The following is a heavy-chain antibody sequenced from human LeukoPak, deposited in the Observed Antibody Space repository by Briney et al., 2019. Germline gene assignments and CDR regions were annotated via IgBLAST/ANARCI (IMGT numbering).Heavy chain of an antibody. CDR2: IYPDDSDT. Sequence: GESLKISCKGSGYTFSSYWIGWVRQMPGKGLEWMGIIYPDDSDTRYSPSFQGQVTISADKPISTAYLQWSSLKASDTAMYYCARLAYCSNDVCYSNYYYSMDVWGKGTTVTVSS. V-gene: IGHV5-51*01. CDR3: ARLAYCSNDVCYSNYYYSMDV. J-gene: IGHJ6*03. CDR1: GYTFSSYW. D-gene: IGHD2-8*01.